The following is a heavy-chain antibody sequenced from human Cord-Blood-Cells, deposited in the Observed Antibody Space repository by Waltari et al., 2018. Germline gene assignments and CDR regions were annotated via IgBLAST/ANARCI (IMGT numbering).Heavy chain of an antibody. CDR1: GGPIRSSSYY. D-gene: IGHD6-13*01. CDR3: ARLGDSSSWPVPFDY. CDR2: IYYRGST. Sequence: QLQLQASGPGLVKPSATLSLTCTVSGGPIRSSSYYWGWIRPPPGKGLEWIGSIYYRGSTYYNPSLKSRVTISVDTSKNQFSLKLSSVTAADTAVYYCARLGDSSSWPVPFDYWGQGTLVTVSS. J-gene: IGHJ4*02. V-gene: IGHV4-39*01.